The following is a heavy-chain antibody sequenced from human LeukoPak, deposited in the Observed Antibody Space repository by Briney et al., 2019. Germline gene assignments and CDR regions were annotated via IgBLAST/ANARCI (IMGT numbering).Heavy chain of an antibody. J-gene: IGHJ3*02. Sequence: GSVKVSCKASGYTFTAYYIHWVRQAPGQGLEWMGWINPASGGTSYAHKFRGRVTMTSDTSISTAYMELGRLRSDDTAVYFCARAGGGYSSGWGAFDIWGQGTIVSVSS. CDR1: GYTFTAYY. CDR2: INPASGGT. V-gene: IGHV1-2*07. D-gene: IGHD5-18*01. CDR3: ARAGGGYSSGWGAFDI.